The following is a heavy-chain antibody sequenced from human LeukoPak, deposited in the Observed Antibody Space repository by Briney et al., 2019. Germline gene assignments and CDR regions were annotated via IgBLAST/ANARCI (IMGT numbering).Heavy chain of an antibody. CDR2: IKHSGNT. CDR3: ARVSGLNNFDS. D-gene: IGHD1/OR15-1a*01. V-gene: IGHV4-34*01. J-gene: IGHJ4*02. CDR1: VESFSVYY. Sequence: SETLSLTCVVYVESFSVYYWTWIRQPPGKGLEWIGEIKHSGNTNYNTTLKSRVTISLDTSKKQFSLRLYFVTAADTAVYYCARVSGLNNFDSWGQGTLVTVSS.